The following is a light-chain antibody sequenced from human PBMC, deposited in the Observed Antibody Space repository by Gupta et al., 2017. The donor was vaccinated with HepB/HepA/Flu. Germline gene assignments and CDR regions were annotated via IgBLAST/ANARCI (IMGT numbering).Light chain of an antibody. Sequence: SYVLTQPPSVSVAPGETARITCGGDNIGSQSVHWYRQKPGQAPVLGVYDNSDRPSGIPERFSGSKSGNTATLTISRVEAGDEADYYCQVWDSSSDHRVFGGGTKATVL. CDR1: NIGSQS. V-gene: IGLV3-21*02. CDR3: QVWDSSSDHRV. CDR2: DNS. J-gene: IGLJ3*02.